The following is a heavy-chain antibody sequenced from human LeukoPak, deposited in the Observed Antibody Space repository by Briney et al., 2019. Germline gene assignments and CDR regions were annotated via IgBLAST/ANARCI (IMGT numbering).Heavy chain of an antibody. V-gene: IGHV1-69*04. CDR2: IIPILGIA. Sequence: ASVKVSCKASGGTFSSYAISWVRQAPGQGLEWMGRIIPILGIANYAQKLQGRVTMTTDTSTSTAYMELRSLRSDDTAVYYCARLTPPYYDLWSGQMYYFDYWGQGTLVTVSS. D-gene: IGHD3-3*01. CDR3: ARLTPPYYDLWSGQMYYFDY. J-gene: IGHJ4*02. CDR1: GGTFSSYA.